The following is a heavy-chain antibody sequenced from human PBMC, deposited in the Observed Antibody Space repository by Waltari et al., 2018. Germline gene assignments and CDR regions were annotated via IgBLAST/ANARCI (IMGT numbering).Heavy chain of an antibody. CDR2: VYPDDSDT. CDR3: ARLIESCSGTSCHLNWFGP. CDR1: GYNFTDYW. J-gene: IGHJ5*02. Sequence: EVQLVQSGAELKKAGESLRISCKTSGYNFTDYWIAWRRRVPGKGLEWMGMVYPDDSDTAYSPSCQGQVTISADKSTYTAYLQWSSLKASDTAIYYCARLIESCSGTSCHLNWFGPWGQGTLVTVSA. V-gene: IGHV5-51*01. D-gene: IGHD2-2*01.